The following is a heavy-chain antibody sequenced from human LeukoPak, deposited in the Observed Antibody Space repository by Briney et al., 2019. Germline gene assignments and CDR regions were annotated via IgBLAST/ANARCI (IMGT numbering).Heavy chain of an antibody. Sequence: SETLSLTCAVYGGSFSGYYWSWIRQPPGKGLEWIGEINHSGSTNYNPSLKSRVTISVDTSKNQFSLKLSSVTAADTAVYYCARGILTGAIYAFDIWGRGTMVTVSS. CDR2: INHSGST. CDR3: ARGILTGAIYAFDI. CDR1: GGSFSGYY. V-gene: IGHV4-34*01. J-gene: IGHJ3*02. D-gene: IGHD3-9*01.